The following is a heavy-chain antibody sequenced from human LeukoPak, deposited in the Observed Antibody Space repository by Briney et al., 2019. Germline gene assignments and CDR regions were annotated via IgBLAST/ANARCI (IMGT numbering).Heavy chain of an antibody. CDR3: ARGYGDYYFDY. CDR1: GYTFTSYY. D-gene: IGHD4-17*01. CDR2: INPSGGST. J-gene: IGHJ4*02. V-gene: IGHV1-46*01. Sequence: GASVKVSCKASGYTFTSYYMHWVRQAPGQGLEWMGIINPSGGSTSYAQKFQGRVTITTDESTSTAYMELSSLRSEDTAVYYCARGYGDYYFDYWGQGTLVTVSS.